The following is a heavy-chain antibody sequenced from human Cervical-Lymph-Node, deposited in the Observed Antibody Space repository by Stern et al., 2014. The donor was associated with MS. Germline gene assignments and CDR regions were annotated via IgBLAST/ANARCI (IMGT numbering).Heavy chain of an antibody. CDR2: IYYSGST. Sequence: QVQLQESGPGLVKPSETLSLTCTVSGGSISSYYWSLIRQPPGTGLEWIGYIYYSGSTNYNPSLKSRVTISVDTSKNQFSLKLSSVTAADTAVYYCAREALAAGGLDYWGQGTLVTVSS. J-gene: IGHJ4*02. D-gene: IGHD6-13*01. CDR3: AREALAAGGLDY. V-gene: IGHV4-59*01. CDR1: GGSISSYY.